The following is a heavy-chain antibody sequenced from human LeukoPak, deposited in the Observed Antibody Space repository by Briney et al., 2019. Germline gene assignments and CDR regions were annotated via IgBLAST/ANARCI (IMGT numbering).Heavy chain of an antibody. V-gene: IGHV3-33*01. CDR2: IWYDGSNK. CDR3: ARDLGFGDYGMDV. CDR1: GFTFSSYG. J-gene: IGHJ6*04. D-gene: IGHD3-10*01. Sequence: GRSLRLSCAASGFTFSSYGMHWVRQAPGKGLEWVAVIWYDGSNKYYADSVKGRFTISRDNSKNTLYLQMNSLRAEDTAVYCCARDLGFGDYGMDVWGKGTTVTVSS.